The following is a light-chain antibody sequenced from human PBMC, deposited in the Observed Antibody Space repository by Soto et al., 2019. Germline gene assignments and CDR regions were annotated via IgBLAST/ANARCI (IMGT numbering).Light chain of an antibody. J-gene: IGLJ3*02. CDR2: DFT. CDR3: GSDAGDDTLEMG. CDR1: RNYIGDYYY. Sequence: QSVLTQPASVSGSPGQSITISCTGTRNYIGDYYYVSWFQQHPGRAPKLMIYDFTALPSGISNRFPGFMSVNTASLAISALQPEDAPEYFCGSDAGDDTLEMGFGGGTQLTVL. V-gene: IGLV2-14*03.